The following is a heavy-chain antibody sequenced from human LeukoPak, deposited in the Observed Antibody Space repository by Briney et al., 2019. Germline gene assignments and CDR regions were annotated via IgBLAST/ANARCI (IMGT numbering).Heavy chain of an antibody. CDR1: GGSISSSSYY. Sequence: SETLSLTCTVSGGSISSSSYYWGWIRQPPGKGLEWIGSIYYSGSTYYNPSLKSRVTISVDTSKNQFSLKLSSVTAADTAVYYCASSHYDILTGYYSFDYWGQGTLVTVSS. CDR3: ASSHYDILTGYYSFDY. CDR2: IYYSGST. J-gene: IGHJ4*02. V-gene: IGHV4-39*01. D-gene: IGHD3-9*01.